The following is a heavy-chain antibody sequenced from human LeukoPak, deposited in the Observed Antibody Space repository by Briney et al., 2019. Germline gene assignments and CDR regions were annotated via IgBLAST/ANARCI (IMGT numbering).Heavy chain of an antibody. V-gene: IGHV1-69*13. CDR3: ARGLGSSSWPDAFDI. D-gene: IGHD6-13*01. J-gene: IGHJ3*02. CDR2: IIPIFGTA. Sequence: GASVKVSCKASGGTFSSYAISWVRQAPGQGLEWMGGIIPIFGTANYAQKFQGRVTITADESTSTAYMELSSLRSEDTAVYYCARGLGSSSWPDAFDIWGQGTMVTASS. CDR1: GGTFSSYA.